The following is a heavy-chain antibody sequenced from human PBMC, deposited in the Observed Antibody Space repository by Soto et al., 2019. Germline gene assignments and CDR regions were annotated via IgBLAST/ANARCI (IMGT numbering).Heavy chain of an antibody. CDR3: ARSTYYDFWSGSPRYYYGMDV. J-gene: IGHJ6*02. V-gene: IGHV3-33*01. D-gene: IGHD3-3*01. CDR1: GFTFSSYG. Sequence: GGSLRLSCAASGFTFSSYGMHWVRQAPGKGLEWVAVIWYDGSNKYYADSVKGRFTISRDNSKNTLYLQMNSLRAEDTAVYYCARSTYYDFWSGSPRYYYGMDVWGQGTTVTVSS. CDR2: IWYDGSNK.